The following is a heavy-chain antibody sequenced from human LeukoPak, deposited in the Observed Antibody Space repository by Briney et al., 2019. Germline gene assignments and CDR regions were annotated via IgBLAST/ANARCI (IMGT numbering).Heavy chain of an antibody. CDR2: FDPEDGET. D-gene: IGHD3-22*01. V-gene: IGHV1-24*01. CDR3: ATMQGYYYDSSGYYYS. CDR1: GYTLTELS. Sequence: ASVKVSCKVSGYTLTELSMHWVRQAPGKGLEWMGGFDPEDGETIYAQKFQGRVTMTEDTSTDTAYMELSSLRSEDTAVYYCATMQGYYYDSSGYYYSWGQGTLVTVSS. J-gene: IGHJ4*02.